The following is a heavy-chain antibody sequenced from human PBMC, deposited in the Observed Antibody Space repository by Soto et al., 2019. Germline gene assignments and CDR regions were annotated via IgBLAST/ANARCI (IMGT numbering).Heavy chain of an antibody. CDR2: ISGNGGST. J-gene: IGHJ4*02. CDR3: VKGEYYYDGGAYYPFDY. D-gene: IGHD3-22*01. CDR1: GFSFSNYA. Sequence: PGVSLRLSCAASGFSFSNYAMSWVRQAPGKGLEWVSGISGNGGSTYYADSVKGRFTISRDNSKNTQYLQMNSLRPEDTAVYYCVKGEYYYDGGAYYPFDYWGQGRMVTVSS. V-gene: IGHV3-23*01.